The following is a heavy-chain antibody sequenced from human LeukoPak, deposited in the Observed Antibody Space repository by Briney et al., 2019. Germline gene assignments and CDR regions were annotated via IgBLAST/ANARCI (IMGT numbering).Heavy chain of an antibody. Sequence: PGGSLRLSCAASGFTVSSNYMSWVRQAPGKGLEWVSVIYSGGSTYYADSVKGRFTISRDNSKNTLYLQMNSLRAEDTAVYYCAKDYRVGASPYFDYWGQGTLVTVSS. J-gene: IGHJ4*02. CDR3: AKDYRVGASPYFDY. CDR1: GFTVSSNY. V-gene: IGHV3-53*01. CDR2: IYSGGST. D-gene: IGHD1-26*01.